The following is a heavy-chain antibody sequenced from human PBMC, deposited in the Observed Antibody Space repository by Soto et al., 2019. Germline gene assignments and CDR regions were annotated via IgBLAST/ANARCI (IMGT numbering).Heavy chain of an antibody. CDR3: ARAPYDSSGYYSDDAFDI. CDR2: IITIFGTS. D-gene: IGHD3-22*01. Sequence: SVKVTSKESGDTFSSHRLHWALQAPGQGGEWIGGIITIFGTSNYAQKFQGRATITADESTSTAYMELSSLRSEDTAVYYCARAPYDSSGYYSDDAFDIWGQGTMVTVSS. V-gene: IGHV1-69*13. J-gene: IGHJ3*02. CDR1: GDTFSSHR.